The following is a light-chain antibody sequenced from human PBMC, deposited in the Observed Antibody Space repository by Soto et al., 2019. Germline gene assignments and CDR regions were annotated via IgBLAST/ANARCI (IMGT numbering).Light chain of an antibody. Sequence: VGLSQSPGTLSLSPGERATLSCRASQSVTNNQFAWFRQKPGQAPRLLIWGASNRATGIPDRFSGSGSGTDFTLTISRLEPEDFVVFYCYQYGSTPPTFVQGTQVDSK. V-gene: IGKV3-20*01. J-gene: IGKJ1*01. CDR2: GAS. CDR1: QSVTNNQ. CDR3: YQYGSTPPT.